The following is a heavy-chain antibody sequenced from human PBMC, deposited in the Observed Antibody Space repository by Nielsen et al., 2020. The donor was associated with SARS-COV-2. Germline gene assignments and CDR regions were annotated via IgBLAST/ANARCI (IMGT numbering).Heavy chain of an antibody. D-gene: IGHD3-22*01. V-gene: IGHV1-18*01. CDR2: ITTCNVKT. Sequence: ASVKVSCKASGYTFTNYGISWVRQAPGQGLEWMGWITTCNVKTNYAQKLQGRVTMTTDTSTNTAYMELRSLRSDDTAVYYCAREGGLVMVNAIDHWGQGTLVTVSS. CDR3: AREGGLVMVNAIDH. CDR1: GYTFTNYG. J-gene: IGHJ4*02.